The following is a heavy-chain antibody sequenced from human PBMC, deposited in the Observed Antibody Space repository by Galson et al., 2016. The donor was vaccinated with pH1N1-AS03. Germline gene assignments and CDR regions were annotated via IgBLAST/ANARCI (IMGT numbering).Heavy chain of an antibody. CDR2: ISGYDDDT. D-gene: IGHD2-15*01. V-gene: IGHV1-18*04. J-gene: IGHJ3*02. CDR3: ARDRGFRPDTFDI. CDR1: GYTFSTYG. Sequence: SCKASGYTFSTYGVSWVRQAPGQGLERMGWISGYDDDTNYAQNVAGRVTMTTDKSTSTVYMELRSLRSDDTAVYYCARDRGFRPDTFDIWGQGTWVTVSS.